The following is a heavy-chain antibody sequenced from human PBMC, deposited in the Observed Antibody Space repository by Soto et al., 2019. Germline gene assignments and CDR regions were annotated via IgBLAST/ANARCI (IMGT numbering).Heavy chain of an antibody. CDR1: GLTFSSYG. V-gene: IGHV3-30*03. CDR2: ISYDGSNE. Sequence: GGSLRLSCAASGLTFSSYGMHWVRQAPGKGLEWVAHISYDGSNEHYVDSVKGRFTISRDNSKNTLYLQMDSLTVEETTVYYCAREDESSGRAGTFQHWGQGTLVTVSS. CDR3: AREDESSGRAGTFQH. D-gene: IGHD3-22*01. J-gene: IGHJ1*01.